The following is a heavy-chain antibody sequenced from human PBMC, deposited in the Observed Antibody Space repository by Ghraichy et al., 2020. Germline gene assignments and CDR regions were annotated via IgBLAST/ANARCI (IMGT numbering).Heavy chain of an antibody. CDR1: GFTFSSYW. V-gene: IGHV3-7*01. CDR3: ARVKTGHHYYYYYYMDV. Sequence: GESLNISCAASGFTFSSYWMSWVRQAPGKGLEWVANIKQDGSEKYYVDSVKGRFTISRDNAKNSLYLQMNSLRAEDTAVYYCARVKTGHHYYYYYYMDVWGKGTTVTVSS. J-gene: IGHJ6*03. CDR2: IKQDGSEK. D-gene: IGHD1-14*01.